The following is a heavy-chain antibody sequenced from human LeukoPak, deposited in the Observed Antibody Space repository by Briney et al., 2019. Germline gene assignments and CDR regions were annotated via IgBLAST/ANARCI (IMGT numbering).Heavy chain of an antibody. CDR2: IYYSGST. CDR3: ARGGPRLYDSSGYYSN. Sequence: SETLSLTCAVYGGSFSGYYWSWIRQHPGKGLEWIGYIYYSGSTYYNPSLKSRVTISVDTSKNQFSLKLSSVTAADTAVYYCARGGPRLYDSSGYYSNWGQGTLVTVSS. V-gene: IGHV4-31*11. CDR1: GGSFSGYY. D-gene: IGHD3-22*01. J-gene: IGHJ4*02.